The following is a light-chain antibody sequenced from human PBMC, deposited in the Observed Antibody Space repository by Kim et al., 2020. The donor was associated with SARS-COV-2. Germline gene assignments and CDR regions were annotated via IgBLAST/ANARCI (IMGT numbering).Light chain of an antibody. V-gene: IGLV3-19*01. J-gene: IGLJ3*02. CDR1: NLRTFY. CDR2: GKN. CDR3: NSRATTTHQWV. Sequence: SSELTQDPAVSVALGQTVRITCQGDNLRTFYASWYQQKPGQAPIVVFSGKNNRPSGIPDRFSGSSSGDTASLTITGAQAEDEADYSFNSRATTTHQWVFG.